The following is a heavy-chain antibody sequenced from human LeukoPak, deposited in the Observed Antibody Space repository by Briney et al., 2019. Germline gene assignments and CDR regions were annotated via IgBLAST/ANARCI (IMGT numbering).Heavy chain of an antibody. V-gene: IGHV3-74*01. D-gene: IGHD6-19*01. CDR1: GFTFSSFW. CDR2: INSVGSST. J-gene: IGHJ4*02. Sequence: GGSLRLSCAASGFTFSSFWMHWVRQAPGKGLVWVSRINSVGSSTSHADSVKGRFTISRDNVKNTLYLQMNSLRAEDTAVYYCARERTSGWDAFDFWGQGTLVTVSS. CDR3: ARERTSGWDAFDF.